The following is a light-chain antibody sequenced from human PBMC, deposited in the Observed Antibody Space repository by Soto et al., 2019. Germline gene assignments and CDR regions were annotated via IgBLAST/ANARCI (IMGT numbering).Light chain of an antibody. J-gene: IGKJ1*01. V-gene: IGKV3-15*01. CDR2: GAS. CDR1: RSVSTY. CDR3: QQYNYWPQT. Sequence: EIVLTQSPATLSVSPGERATLSCRASRSVSTYLAWYQQKPGQAPRLLIYGASSRATGIPARFSGSGSGTEFTLTINSLQSEDFAVYYCQQYNYWPQTFGQGTKVEIK.